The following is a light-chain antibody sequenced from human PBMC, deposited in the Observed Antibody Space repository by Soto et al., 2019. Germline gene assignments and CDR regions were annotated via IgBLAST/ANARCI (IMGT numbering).Light chain of an antibody. V-gene: IGLV2-23*01. Sequence: QSALAQPASVSGSPGHSITISCTGTRSDVGGYTLVSWFQQYPGKAPKLMIYEDNKGHSGVSDRFSGSKSGNTASLTISGLQAEDEADYYCCSYAGSSSVLFGGGTKLTVL. J-gene: IGLJ2*01. CDR2: EDN. CDR1: RSDVGGYTL. CDR3: CSYAGSSSVL.